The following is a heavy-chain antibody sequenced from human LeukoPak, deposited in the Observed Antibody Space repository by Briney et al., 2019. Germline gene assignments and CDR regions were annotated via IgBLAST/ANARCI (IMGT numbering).Heavy chain of an antibody. V-gene: IGHV1-18*01. CDR3: ARAGAALPAEQWLVRRWFDP. Sequence: ASVKVSCKASGGTFSSYAISWVRQAPGQGLEWMGWISAYNGNTNYAQKLQGRVTMTTDTSTSTAYMELRSLRSDDTAVYYCARAGAALPAEQWLVRRWFDPWGQGTLVTVSS. D-gene: IGHD6-19*01. CDR1: GGTFSSYA. CDR2: ISAYNGNT. J-gene: IGHJ5*02.